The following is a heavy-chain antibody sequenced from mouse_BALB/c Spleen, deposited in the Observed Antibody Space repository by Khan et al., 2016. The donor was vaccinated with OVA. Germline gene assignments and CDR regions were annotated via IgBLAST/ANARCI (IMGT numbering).Heavy chain of an antibody. CDR3: VNHGSSSAWFTY. CDR2: IDPSTDYT. Sequence: VQLQQSGAELAKPGASVKMSCKASGYTFTSYWMHWVKQRPGQGLEWIGYIDPSTDYTEYNQKFRDKATLTVAKSSPTVYMQLTSLTSEDAAVYYCVNHGSSSAWFTYWGQGTLVTVS. J-gene: IGHJ3*01. V-gene: IGHV1-7*01. D-gene: IGHD1-1*01. CDR1: GYTFTSYW.